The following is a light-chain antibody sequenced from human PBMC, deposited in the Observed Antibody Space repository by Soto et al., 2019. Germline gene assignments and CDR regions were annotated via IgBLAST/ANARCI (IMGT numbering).Light chain of an antibody. V-gene: IGLV2-14*01. J-gene: IGLJ1*01. Sequence: QSALTQPASVSGSPGQSITISCTGTSSDVGSYNYVSWYQHHPGKAPKLMIYDVSNRPSGVSNRFSGSKSVNTSYLTISGLQADDEADYYCSSYTSGISPYVFGTGTKLTVL. CDR3: SSYTSGISPYV. CDR2: DVS. CDR1: SSDVGSYNY.